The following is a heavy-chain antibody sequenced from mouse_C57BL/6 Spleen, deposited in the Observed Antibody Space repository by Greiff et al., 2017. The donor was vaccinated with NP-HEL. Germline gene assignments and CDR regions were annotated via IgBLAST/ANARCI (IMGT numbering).Heavy chain of an antibody. V-gene: IGHV1-59*01. CDR2: IDPSDSYT. D-gene: IGHD2-4*01. CDR3: ARANYDYDGYYFDY. J-gene: IGHJ2*01. CDR1: GYTFTSYW. Sequence: VQLQQPGAELVRPGTSVKLSCKASGYTFTSYWMHWVKQRPGQGLEWIGVIDPSDSYTNYNQKFKGKATLTVDTSSSTAYMQLSSLTSEDSAVYYCARANYDYDGYYFDYWGQGTTLTVSS.